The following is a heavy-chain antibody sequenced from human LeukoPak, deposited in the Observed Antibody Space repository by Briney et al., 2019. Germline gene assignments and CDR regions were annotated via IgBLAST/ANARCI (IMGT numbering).Heavy chain of an antibody. CDR1: GFTFSSYA. D-gene: IGHD6-13*01. J-gene: IGHJ4*02. CDR3: ASGITFIAAAGDY. Sequence: GGSLRLSCAASGFTFSSYAMHWVRQAPGKGLEWVAVISYDGSNKYYADSVKGRFTISRDNSKNTLYLRMNSLRAEDTAVYYCASGITFIAAAGDYWGQGTLVTVSS. CDR2: ISYDGSNK. V-gene: IGHV3-30-3*01.